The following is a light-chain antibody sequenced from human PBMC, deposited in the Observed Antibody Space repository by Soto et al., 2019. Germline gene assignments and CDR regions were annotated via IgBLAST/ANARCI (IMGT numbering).Light chain of an antibody. CDR3: QHYNTYSKA. J-gene: IGKJ3*01. Sequence: DIQMTQSPSTLSTSVVGRVTITCRASQSVSYWLAWYQQKPGKAPNLLIYDGSTLASGVPPRFSGGGFGTEFTLNISSLQPDDSAIYYCQHYNTYSKAFGPGTKVDIK. V-gene: IGKV1-5*01. CDR1: QSVSYW. CDR2: DGS.